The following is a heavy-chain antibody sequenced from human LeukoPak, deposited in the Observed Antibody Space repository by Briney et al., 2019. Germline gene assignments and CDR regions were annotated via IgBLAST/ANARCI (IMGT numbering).Heavy chain of an antibody. J-gene: IGHJ4*02. CDR3: ARVETEGSSWYGVHYFDY. CDR2: IYYSGST. CDR1: GGSLSSSSYY. D-gene: IGHD6-13*01. V-gene: IGHV4-61*05. Sequence: PSETLSLTCTVSGGSLSSSSYYWGWIRQPPGKGLEWIGYIYYSGSTNYNPSLKRRVTISVDTSKNHFSLKLSSVTATDTAVYYCARVETEGSSWYGVHYFDYWGQGTQVTVSS.